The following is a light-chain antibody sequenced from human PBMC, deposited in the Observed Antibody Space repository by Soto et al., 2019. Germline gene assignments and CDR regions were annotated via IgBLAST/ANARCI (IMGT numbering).Light chain of an antibody. V-gene: IGLV2-23*02. J-gene: IGLJ1*01. CDR2: EVA. Sequence: PASVTASTSQSTTISCTGTSSDVGAYTLVSWYQQYPGKAPQLMIYEVATRPSGVSNRFSASKSGNTASLTISGLFAEDEAEDYCSSYAGRGELFGPG. CDR1: SSDVGAYTL. CDR3: SSYAGRGEL.